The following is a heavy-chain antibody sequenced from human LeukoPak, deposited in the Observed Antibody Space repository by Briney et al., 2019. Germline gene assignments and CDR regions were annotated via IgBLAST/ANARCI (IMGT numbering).Heavy chain of an antibody. J-gene: IGHJ4*02. CDR3: ARRAGYSSGWYGY. Sequence: SETLSLTCTVSGGSISSSSYYWGWIRQPPGKGLEWIGSIYYSGSTYYNPSLKSRVTISVDTSKNQFSLKLSSVTAADTAVYYCARRAGYSSGWYGYWGQGTLVTVSS. D-gene: IGHD6-19*01. CDR1: GGSISSSSYY. V-gene: IGHV4-39*01. CDR2: IYYSGST.